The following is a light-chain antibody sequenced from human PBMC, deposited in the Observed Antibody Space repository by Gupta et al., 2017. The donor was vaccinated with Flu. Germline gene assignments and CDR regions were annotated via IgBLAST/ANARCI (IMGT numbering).Light chain of an antibody. Sequence: EIVLTQSRATLSLSPGDRAILSCRASQSVNIYLAWYQQKPGQPPRLLMFDASKRAAGIPDRFSGSGSGTDFTLTISTLEPEDFAVYYCQQRSGLPLYTFGQGTKLE. J-gene: IGKJ2*01. CDR3: QQRSGLPLYT. V-gene: IGKV3-11*01. CDR2: DAS. CDR1: QSVNIY.